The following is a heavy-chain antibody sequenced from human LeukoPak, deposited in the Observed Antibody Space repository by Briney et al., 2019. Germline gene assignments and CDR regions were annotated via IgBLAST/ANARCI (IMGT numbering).Heavy chain of an antibody. CDR2: IWYDGSNK. Sequence: GRSLRLSCAASGFTFSSYCMRWVRQAPGKGLEWVAVIWYDGSNKYYADSVEGRFTISRDNSKNTLYLQMNSLRDEDTAVYYCARDIRYSSGSIDYWGQGTLVTVSS. D-gene: IGHD6-19*01. CDR3: ARDIRYSSGSIDY. J-gene: IGHJ4*02. CDR1: GFTFSSYC. V-gene: IGHV3-33*01.